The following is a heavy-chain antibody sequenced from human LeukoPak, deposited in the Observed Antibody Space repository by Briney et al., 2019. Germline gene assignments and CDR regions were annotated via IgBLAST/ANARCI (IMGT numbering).Heavy chain of an antibody. CDR2: INQESSEK. CDR1: GFRFSGFW. Sequence: PGGSLRLSCAASGFRFSGFWMSWVRQAPGKGPEWVANINQESSEKYYVDSVRGRFTISRDNAKNSLSLQMNSLRVEDTAVYYYAREVDRSFGYWGQGNVVTVSS. D-gene: IGHD1-26*01. V-gene: IGHV3-7*01. CDR3: AREVDRSFGY. J-gene: IGHJ4*02.